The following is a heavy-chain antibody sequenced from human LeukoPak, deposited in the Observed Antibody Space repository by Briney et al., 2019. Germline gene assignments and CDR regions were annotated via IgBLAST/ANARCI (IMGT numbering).Heavy chain of an antibody. CDR2: IYYSGST. D-gene: IGHD3-3*01. J-gene: IGHJ3*02. V-gene: IGHV4-31*11. CDR3: ARSWKYYDFWSGYYWTDDAFDI. CDR1: GGSFSGYY. Sequence: SSETLSLTCAVYGGSFSGYYWSWIRQHPGKGLEWIGYIYYSGSTYYNPSLKSRVTISVDTSKNQFSLKLSSVTAADTAVYYCARSWKYYDFWSGYYWTDDAFDIWGQGTMVTVSS.